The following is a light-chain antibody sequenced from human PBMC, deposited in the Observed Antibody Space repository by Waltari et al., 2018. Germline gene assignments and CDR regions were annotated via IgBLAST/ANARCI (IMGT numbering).Light chain of an antibody. Sequence: ETVSTQSPATLSLSPGERATLSCRASQNIGNDLAWYQQRPGQALRLLIYDSSTRATGIPARFSGSGSGTDFTLTISSLEPEDVATYFCQQRNNWPPFTFGPGTILDIK. CDR2: DSS. CDR1: QNIGND. V-gene: IGKV3-11*01. J-gene: IGKJ3*01. CDR3: QQRNNWPPFT.